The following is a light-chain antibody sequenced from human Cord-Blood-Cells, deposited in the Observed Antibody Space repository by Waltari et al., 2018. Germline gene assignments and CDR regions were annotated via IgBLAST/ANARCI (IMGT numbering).Light chain of an antibody. Sequence: QSVLTQPPSVSEAPRQRVTIPSSGSSSNIGNNAGNWYQQLPGKAPKLLIYYDDLLPSGVSDRFSGSKSGTSASLAISGLQSEDEADYYCAAWDDSLNGWVFGGGTKLTVL. CDR3: AAWDDSLNGWV. CDR2: YDD. CDR1: SSNIGNNA. V-gene: IGLV1-36*01. J-gene: IGLJ3*02.